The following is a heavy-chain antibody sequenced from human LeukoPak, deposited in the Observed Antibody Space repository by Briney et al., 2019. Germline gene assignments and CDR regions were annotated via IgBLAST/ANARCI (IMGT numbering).Heavy chain of an antibody. CDR1: GLTFSSYA. V-gene: IGHV3-23*01. D-gene: IGHD5-18*01. CDR2: ISGSGGST. J-gene: IGHJ4*02. Sequence: GGPLRLSCAASGLTFSSYAMSWVRQAPGKGLEWVSGISGSGGSTYYADSVKGRFTISRDNSKNTLYLQMNSLRAEDTAEYYCAARIQLWLRDYWGQGTLVTVSS. CDR3: AARIQLWLRDY.